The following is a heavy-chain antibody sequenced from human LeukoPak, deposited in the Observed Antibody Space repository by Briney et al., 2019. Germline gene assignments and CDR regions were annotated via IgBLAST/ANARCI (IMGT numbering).Heavy chain of an antibody. J-gene: IGHJ4*02. CDR2: IYYSGST. V-gene: IGHV4-39*01. D-gene: IGHD6-13*01. Sequence: SETLSLTCTVSGGSISSSSYYWGWIRQPPGKGLEWIGSIYYSGSTYYNPSLKSRVTISVDTSKNQFSLKLSSVTAADTAVYYCARKTGGYSGSWYRKAVYYFDYWGQGTLVTVSS. CDR3: ARKTGGYSGSWYRKAVYYFDY. CDR1: GGSISSSSYY.